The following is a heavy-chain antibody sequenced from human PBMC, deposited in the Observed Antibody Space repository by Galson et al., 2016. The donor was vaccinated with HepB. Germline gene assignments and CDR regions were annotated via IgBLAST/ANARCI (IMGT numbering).Heavy chain of an antibody. CDR2: IYPGDSQT. CDR1: GYTFTIYW. D-gene: IGHD1-26*01. Sequence: QSGAEVKRPGESLKISRKGSGYTFTIYWIAWVRQMPGKGLEWMGIIYPGDSQTKYSPSFEGQVTLSADKSISTAYLEWSSLRASDTAMYYCARNIVGVFHFDYGGQGTLVTVSS. CDR3: ARNIVGVFHFDY. V-gene: IGHV5-51*01. J-gene: IGHJ4*02.